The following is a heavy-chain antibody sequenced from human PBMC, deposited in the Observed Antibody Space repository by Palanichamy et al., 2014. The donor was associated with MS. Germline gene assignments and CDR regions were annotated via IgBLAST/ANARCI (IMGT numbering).Heavy chain of an antibody. CDR1: GGTFSSYA. Sequence: QVQLVQSGAEVKKPGSSVKVSCKASGGTFSSYAISWVRQAPGQGLEWMGGIIPIFGTANYAQKFQGRVTITADKSTSTAYMELSSLRSEDTAAYYCARDVLTIFGVVITPYYYYGMDVWGQGTTVTVSS. CDR2: IIPIFGTA. CDR3: ARDVLTIFGVVITPYYYYGMDV. V-gene: IGHV1-69*06. D-gene: IGHD3-3*01. J-gene: IGHJ6*02.